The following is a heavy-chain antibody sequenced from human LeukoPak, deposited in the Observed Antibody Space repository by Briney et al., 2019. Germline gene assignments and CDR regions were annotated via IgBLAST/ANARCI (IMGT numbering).Heavy chain of an antibody. D-gene: IGHD3-3*01. Sequence: PSETLSLTCTVSGGSISSGSYYWSWIRQPAGKGLEWIGRIYTSGSTNYNPSLKSRVTISVDTSKKQFSLKLSSVTAADTAVYYCAREETYYDFWSGYPGDYYYYMDVWGKGTTVTVSS. J-gene: IGHJ6*03. CDR2: IYTSGST. CDR3: AREETYYDFWSGYPGDYYYYMDV. CDR1: GGSISSGSYY. V-gene: IGHV4-61*02.